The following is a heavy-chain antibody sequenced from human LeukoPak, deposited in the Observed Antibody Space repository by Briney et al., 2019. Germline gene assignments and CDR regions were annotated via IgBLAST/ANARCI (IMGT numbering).Heavy chain of an antibody. V-gene: IGHV3-48*04. J-gene: IGHJ6*03. CDR3: ARAYSERYGLGYYYMDV. D-gene: IGHD1-26*01. CDR1: GFTFSSYS. Sequence: PGGSLRLSCAASGFTFSSYSMNWVRQAPGKGLEWVSHISSSSSTIYYADSVKGRFTTSRDNAKNSLYLQMNSLRAEDTAVYYCARAYSERYGLGYYYMDVWGKGTTVTVSS. CDR2: ISSSSSTI.